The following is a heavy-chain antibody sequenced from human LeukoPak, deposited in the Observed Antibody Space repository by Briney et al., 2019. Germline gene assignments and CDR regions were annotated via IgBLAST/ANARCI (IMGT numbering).Heavy chain of an antibody. CDR3: AKGGHPAVVTTRFFS. J-gene: IGHJ4*02. Sequence: GGSLRLSCAASGFTFDTYGMSWVRQAPGKGLEWVSSISGSGNYMYYKDSVKGRFTISRDNSKNTLPMQMNSLRAEDSAVYYCAKGGHPAVVTTRFFSWGRGTLVTVSS. D-gene: IGHD2-21*02. CDR2: ISGSGNYM. V-gene: IGHV3-23*01. CDR1: GFTFDTYG.